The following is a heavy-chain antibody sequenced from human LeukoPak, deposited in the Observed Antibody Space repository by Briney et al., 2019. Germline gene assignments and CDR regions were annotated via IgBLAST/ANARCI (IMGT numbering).Heavy chain of an antibody. D-gene: IGHD3-10*01. CDR2: IYYSGST. V-gene: IGHV4-59*08. CDR3: ARQKRRGWFDP. CDR1: GGSISSYY. Sequence: SETLSLTCTVSGGSISSYYWSWIRQPPGKGLEWIGYIYYSGSTNYNPSLKSRVTISVDTSKNQFSLKLSSVTAADTAVYYCARQKRRGWFDPWSQGTLVTVSS. J-gene: IGHJ5*02.